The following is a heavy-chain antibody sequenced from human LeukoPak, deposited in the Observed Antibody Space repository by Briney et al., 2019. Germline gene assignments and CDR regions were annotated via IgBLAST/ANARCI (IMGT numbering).Heavy chain of an antibody. Sequence: SGGSLRLSCAASGFTLSTYAMSWVRQAPGKGLEWVSAISRGGDSTYYADSVKGRFTISRDSSKNTLYLQMNSLRAEDTAIYYCEIYNAYNQIYWGQGTLVTVSS. V-gene: IGHV3-23*01. CDR1: GFTLSTYA. CDR3: EIYNAYNQIY. J-gene: IGHJ4*02. CDR2: ISRGGDST. D-gene: IGHD5-24*01.